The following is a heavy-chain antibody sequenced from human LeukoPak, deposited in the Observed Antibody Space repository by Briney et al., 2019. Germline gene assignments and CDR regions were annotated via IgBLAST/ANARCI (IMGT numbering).Heavy chain of an antibody. CDR3: ARAVWFGELVDYFDY. CDR1: GYSISSGYY. V-gene: IGHV4-38-2*02. J-gene: IGHJ4*02. D-gene: IGHD3-10*01. CDR2: IYHSGST. Sequence: SETLSLTCTVSGYSISSGYYWGWIRQPPGKGLEWIGSIYHSGSTYYNPSLKSRVTISVDTSKNQFSLKLSSVTAADTAVYYCARAVWFGELVDYFDYWGQGTLVTVSS.